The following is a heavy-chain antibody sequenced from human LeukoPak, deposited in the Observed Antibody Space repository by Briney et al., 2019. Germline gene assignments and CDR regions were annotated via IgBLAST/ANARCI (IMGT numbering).Heavy chain of an antibody. CDR1: GFTVSNNY. Sequence: GGSLRLSCAASGFTVSNNYMSWVRQAPGKGLEWVSVIYNDGRTHYPDSVKGRFTISRDNSKNTLYLQMNSLRADDTAVYYCARELWGHCRHDSCPFQHWGQGTLVTVSS. J-gene: IGHJ1*01. CDR3: ARELWGHCRHDSCPFQH. D-gene: IGHD2-15*01. V-gene: IGHV3-66*01. CDR2: IYNDGRT.